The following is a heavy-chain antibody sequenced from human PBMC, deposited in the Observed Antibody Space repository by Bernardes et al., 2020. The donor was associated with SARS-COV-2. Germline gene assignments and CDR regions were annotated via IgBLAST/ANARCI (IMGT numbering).Heavy chain of an antibody. CDR1: GGSISSHY. CDR2: IYYSGST. J-gene: IGHJ4*02. V-gene: IGHV4-59*11. CDR3: ARAPWGSHADY. D-gene: IGHD3-16*01. Sequence: SETLSLTCTVSGGSISSHYWSWIRQPPGKGLEWIGYIYYSGSTNYNPSLKSRVTISVDTSKNQFSLKLSSVTAADTAVYYCARAPWGSHADYWGQGTLVTVSS.